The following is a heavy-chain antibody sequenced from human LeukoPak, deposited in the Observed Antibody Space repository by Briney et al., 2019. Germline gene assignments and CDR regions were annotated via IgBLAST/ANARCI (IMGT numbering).Heavy chain of an antibody. D-gene: IGHD3-10*01. Sequence: GGSLRLSCAASGFTFTTYAMTWVRQAPGTGLEWVSAISDSGGSTYYADSVKGRFTISRDTAKNTLYLQMNSLRAEDTAVYYCARGESSKGFDYWGQGTLVTVSS. J-gene: IGHJ4*02. CDR1: GFTFTTYA. V-gene: IGHV3-23*01. CDR3: ARGESSKGFDY. CDR2: ISDSGGST.